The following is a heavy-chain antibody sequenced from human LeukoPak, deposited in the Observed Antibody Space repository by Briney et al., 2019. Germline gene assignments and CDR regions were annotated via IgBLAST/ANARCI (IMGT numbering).Heavy chain of an antibody. J-gene: IGHJ4*02. CDR2: IANDGRDK. V-gene: IGHV3-30*03. CDR3: ARDHQIAAAVYYFDY. Sequence: PGGSLRLSCAASGFTFSNYWMHWVRQAPGKGLEWVAVIANDGRDKHYADSAKGRFTISRDNSKNTLYLQMNSLRTEDTAVYYCARDHQIAAAVYYFDYWGQGTLVTVSS. D-gene: IGHD6-13*01. CDR1: GFTFSNYW.